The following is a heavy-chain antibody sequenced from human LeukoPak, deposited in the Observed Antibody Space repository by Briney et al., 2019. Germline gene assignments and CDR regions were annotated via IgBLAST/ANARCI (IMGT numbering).Heavy chain of an antibody. V-gene: IGHV3-23*01. CDR2: ISGSGGST. J-gene: IGHJ6*02. CDR1: GFTFSSYA. CDR3: ARIWAGAFSYYYYGMDV. D-gene: IGHD3-3*02. Sequence: GGSLRLSCAASGFTFSSYAMSWVRQAPGKGLEWVSAISGSGGSTYYADSVKGRFTISRDNSKNTLYLQMNSLRAEDTAVYYCARIWAGAFSYYYYGMDVWGQGTTVTVSS.